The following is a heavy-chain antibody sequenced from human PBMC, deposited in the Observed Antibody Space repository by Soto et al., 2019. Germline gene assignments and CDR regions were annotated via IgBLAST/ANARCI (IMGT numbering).Heavy chain of an antibody. J-gene: IGHJ3*02. Sequence: QVQLVESGGGVVQPGRSLRLSCAASEFTFSSYVMHWVRQAPGKGLQWLPVISYDGSNKYYTDSVKGRFTISRDNSKNTLYLPMNSLRGEDTAVYYCAKDRAFWSGTHDAFDIWGQGTMVTVSS. CDR2: ISYDGSNK. V-gene: IGHV3-30*18. CDR1: EFTFSSYV. D-gene: IGHD3-3*01. CDR3: AKDRAFWSGTHDAFDI.